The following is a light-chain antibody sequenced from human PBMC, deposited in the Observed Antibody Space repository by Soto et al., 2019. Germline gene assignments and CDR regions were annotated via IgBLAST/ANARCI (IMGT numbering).Light chain of an antibody. Sequence: DIQMTQSPSTLSASVRDRVTITCRASQTISSWLAWFQQRPGRAPKFLIYAASTLQSGVPSRFSGSGSGTEFTLTISSLQPEDFAAYYCQQLNSYPRTFGQGTKVDIK. CDR2: AAS. V-gene: IGKV1-9*01. CDR3: QQLNSYPRT. CDR1: QTISSW. J-gene: IGKJ1*01.